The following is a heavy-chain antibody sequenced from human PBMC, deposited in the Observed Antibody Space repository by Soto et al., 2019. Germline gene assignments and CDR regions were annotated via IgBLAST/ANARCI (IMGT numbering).Heavy chain of an antibody. CDR2: IWYDGSNK. CDR3: ARSYPLYYYYYMDV. D-gene: IGHD2-15*01. CDR1: GFTFSSYG. V-gene: IGHV3-33*01. Sequence: QVQLVESGGGVVQPGRSLRLSCAASGFTFSSYGMHWVRQAPGKGLEWVAVIWYDGSNKYYADSVKGRFTISRDNSKNTLYLQMNSLRAEDTAVYYCARSYPLYYYYYMDVWGKGTTVTVSS. J-gene: IGHJ6*03.